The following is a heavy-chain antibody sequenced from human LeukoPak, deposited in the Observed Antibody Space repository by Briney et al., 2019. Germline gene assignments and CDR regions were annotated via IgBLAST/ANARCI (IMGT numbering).Heavy chain of an antibody. CDR3: AREKFYCSGGSCYLNWFDP. Sequence: GGSLRLSCAASGFTFSSYWMSWVRQAPGKGLEWVANIKQDGSEKYYVDSVKGRFTISRDNAKNSLYLQINSLRAEDTAVYYCAREKFYCSGGSCYLNWFDPWGQGTLVTVSS. J-gene: IGHJ5*02. CDR2: IKQDGSEK. V-gene: IGHV3-7*03. D-gene: IGHD2-15*01. CDR1: GFTFSSYW.